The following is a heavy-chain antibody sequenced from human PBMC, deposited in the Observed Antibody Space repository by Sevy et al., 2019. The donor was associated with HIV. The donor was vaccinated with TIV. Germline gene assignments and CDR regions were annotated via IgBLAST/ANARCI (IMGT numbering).Heavy chain of an antibody. Sequence: GGSLRLSCVASGFTFNTHVMNWVRQAPGKGLEWVSSISGFGNTYYVDSVRGRFTISRDNAKNTLYLQMNSLRADDTAVYYCAKVLNPALESMMEVTVRSLKGFDVWGQVTMVTVSS. CDR3: AKVLNPALESMMEVTVRSLKGFDV. D-gene: IGHD3-22*01. V-gene: IGHV3-23*01. CDR1: GFTFNTHV. J-gene: IGHJ3*01. CDR2: ISGFGNT.